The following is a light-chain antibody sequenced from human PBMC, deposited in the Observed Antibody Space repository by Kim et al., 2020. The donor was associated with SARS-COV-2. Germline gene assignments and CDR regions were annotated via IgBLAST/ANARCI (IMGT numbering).Light chain of an antibody. V-gene: IGLV2-14*03. J-gene: IGLJ3*02. CDR1: SSAVGTYDL. CDR3: SSYTSSSTVVL. CDR2: DVT. Sequence: QSITISCAGSSSAVGTYDLVSWYQHHPGKAPKLIIYDVTNRPSGVSNRFSGSKSGNTASLTISGLKAEDEALYHCSSYTSSSTVVLFGGGTKLTVL.